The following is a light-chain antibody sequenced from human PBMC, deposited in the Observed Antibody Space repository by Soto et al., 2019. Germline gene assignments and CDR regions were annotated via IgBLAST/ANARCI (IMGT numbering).Light chain of an antibody. V-gene: IGKV1-5*01. Sequence: DIQMTQSPSTLSASVGYTVTVTCRASQSVSGWLAWYQQKPGEATQLLIYDASALPRGVPSRFSSSGSGTKFTLTIASLQPDEFATYDCQQYETFSGTFGPGTKVDIK. J-gene: IGKJ1*01. CDR2: DAS. CDR3: QQYETFSGT. CDR1: QSVSGW.